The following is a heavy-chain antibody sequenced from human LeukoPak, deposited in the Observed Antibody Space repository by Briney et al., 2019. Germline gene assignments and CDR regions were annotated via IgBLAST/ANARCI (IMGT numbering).Heavy chain of an antibody. Sequence: ASVKVSCKASGYTFTSHEIIWVRQATGQGLEWTGWMNPNSGHTASAQKFQGRVALTTVNSINTAYMQLSSLTSEDTAVYYCALKRGGLSYWGQGALVTVSS. J-gene: IGHJ4*02. CDR3: ALKRGGLSY. V-gene: IGHV1-8*01. CDR2: MNPNSGHT. CDR1: GYTFTSHE. D-gene: IGHD3-16*01.